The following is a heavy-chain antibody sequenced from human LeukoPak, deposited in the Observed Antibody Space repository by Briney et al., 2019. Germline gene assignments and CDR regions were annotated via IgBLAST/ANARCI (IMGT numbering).Heavy chain of an antibody. CDR3: ARGRGYASGYYFDY. V-gene: IGHV4-61*02. CDR1: GGSISSGSYY. CDR2: IYTSGST. Sequence: SQTLSLTCSVSGGSISSGSYYWSWIRQPAGKGLEWIGRIYTSGSTNYNPSLESRVTLSVDTSKNQFSLKLSSVTAADTAVYYCARGRGYASGYYFDYWGQGTLVTVSS. J-gene: IGHJ4*02. D-gene: IGHD5-12*01.